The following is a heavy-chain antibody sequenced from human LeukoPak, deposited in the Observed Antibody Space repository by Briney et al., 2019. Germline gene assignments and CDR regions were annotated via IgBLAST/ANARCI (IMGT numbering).Heavy chain of an antibody. V-gene: IGHV3-64*01. Sequence: PGGSLRLSCAASGFTFSSYAMHWVRQAPGKGLEYVSAISSNGGSTYYANSVKGRFTISRDNSKNTLYFQMGSLRAEDMAVYYCARVAQGGYNDYWGQGTLVTVSS. CDR3: ARVAQGGYNDY. CDR1: GFTFSSYA. D-gene: IGHD5-24*01. CDR2: ISSNGGST. J-gene: IGHJ4*02.